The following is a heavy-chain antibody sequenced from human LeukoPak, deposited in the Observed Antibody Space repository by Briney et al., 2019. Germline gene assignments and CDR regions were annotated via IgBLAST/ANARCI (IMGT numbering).Heavy chain of an antibody. CDR2: INQDGSQK. V-gene: IGHV3-7*01. Sequence: GGSLRLSCAGSGFTFSSHWIGWVRQAPGKGLEWVAHINQDGSQKYYVDSVEGRFAISRDNSKNTLYLQMNSLRAEDTAVYYCARGGITGTADYWGQGTLVTVSS. D-gene: IGHD1/OR15-1a*01. J-gene: IGHJ4*02. CDR3: ARGGITGTADY. CDR1: GFTFSSHW.